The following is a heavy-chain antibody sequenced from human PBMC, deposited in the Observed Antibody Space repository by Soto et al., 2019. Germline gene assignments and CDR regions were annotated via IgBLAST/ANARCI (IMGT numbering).Heavy chain of an antibody. CDR3: ARDSGYCSGGSCGANYFDY. J-gene: IGHJ4*02. CDR2: IIPIFGTA. V-gene: IGHV1-69*13. CDR1: GGTFSSYA. Sequence: GASVKVSCKASGGTFSSYAISWVRQAPGQGLEWMGGIIPIFGTANYAQKFQGRVTITADESTSTAYMELSSLRSEDTAVYYCARDSGYCSGGSCGANYFDYWGQGTLVTVSS. D-gene: IGHD2-15*01.